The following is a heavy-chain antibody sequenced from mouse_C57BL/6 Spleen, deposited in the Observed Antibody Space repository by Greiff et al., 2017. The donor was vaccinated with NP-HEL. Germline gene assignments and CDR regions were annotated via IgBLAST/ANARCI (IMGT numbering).Heavy chain of an antibody. CDR3: AAITTVVATDFDV. Sequence: EVQLVESGGGLVKPGGSLKLSCAASGFTFSDYGMHWVRQAPEKGLEWVAYISSGSSTISYADTVKGRFTISRDNAKNTLFLQMTSLRSEDTAMYYCAAITTVVATDFDVWGTGTTVTVSS. CDR1: GFTFSDYG. D-gene: IGHD1-1*01. J-gene: IGHJ1*03. V-gene: IGHV5-17*01. CDR2: ISSGSSTI.